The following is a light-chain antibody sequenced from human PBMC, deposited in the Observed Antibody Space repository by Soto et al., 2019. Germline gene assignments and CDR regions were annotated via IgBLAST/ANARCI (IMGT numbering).Light chain of an antibody. CDR2: EVT. Sequence: QSVLTQPPAASESPGQSVTISCTGTSSDVGAYDYVSWYQQHPGKAPRLIIYEVTKRPSGVPDRFSGSKSGNTASLTVSGLQAEDEADYYCCTYGARLNPYVFGSGTKVTVL. J-gene: IGLJ1*01. CDR1: SSDVGAYDY. V-gene: IGLV2-8*01. CDR3: CTYGARLNPYV.